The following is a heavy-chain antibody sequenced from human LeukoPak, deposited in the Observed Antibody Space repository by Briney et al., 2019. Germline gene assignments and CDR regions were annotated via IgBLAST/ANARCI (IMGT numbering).Heavy chain of an antibody. V-gene: IGHV4-34*01. CDR3: AKNMIVPLGFDY. CDR2: INHSGST. CDR1: GGSFSGYY. J-gene: IGHJ4*02. D-gene: IGHD3-22*01. Sequence: SETLSLTCAVYGGSFSGYYWSWIRQPPGKGLEWIGEINHSGSTNYNPSLKSRVTISVDTSKNQFSLKLSSVTAPDTAVYYCAKNMIVPLGFDYWGQGTLGNGPS.